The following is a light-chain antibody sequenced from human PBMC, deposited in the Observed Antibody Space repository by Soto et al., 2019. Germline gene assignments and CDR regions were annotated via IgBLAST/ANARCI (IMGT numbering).Light chain of an antibody. CDR1: SSNIGSFYD. CDR2: GDN. Sequence: QCVLTQPPSESGAPGQRVTIPCTGSSSNIGSFYDVHWYQQLPGTVPKLLIYGDNNRPSGVPDRFSGSKSGTSASLAITGLQPEDEADYYCQSYDNSLSHVVFGGGTKLTVL. V-gene: IGLV1-40*01. CDR3: QSYDNSLSHVV. J-gene: IGLJ2*01.